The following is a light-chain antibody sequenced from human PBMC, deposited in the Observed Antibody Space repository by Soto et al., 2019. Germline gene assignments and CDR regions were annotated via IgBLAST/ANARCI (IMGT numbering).Light chain of an antibody. CDR1: SSDVGGYNY. CDR2: EVN. CDR3: SSYTSSSTLV. V-gene: IGLV2-14*01. Sequence: QSVLTQPASVSGSPGQSITISCTGTSSDVGGYNYVSWYQQYPGKVPKLLLYEVNNRPSGVSSRFSGSKSGDTASLTISGLQPEDEADYYCSSYTSSSTLVFGTGTKLTVL. J-gene: IGLJ1*01.